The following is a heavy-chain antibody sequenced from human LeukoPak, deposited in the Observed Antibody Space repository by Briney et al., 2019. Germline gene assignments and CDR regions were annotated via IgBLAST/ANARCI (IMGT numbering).Heavy chain of an antibody. Sequence: GGSLRLSCTASGLTFGDYAMSWVRQAPGKGLEWVGFIRSKAYGGTTEYAASVKGRFTISRDDSKSIAYLQMNSLKTEDTAVYYCTRGRRAGGLRDAFDIWGQGTMVTVSS. CDR3: TRGRRAGGLRDAFDI. D-gene: IGHD3-10*01. V-gene: IGHV3-49*04. CDR2: IRSKAYGGTT. CDR1: GLTFGDYA. J-gene: IGHJ3*02.